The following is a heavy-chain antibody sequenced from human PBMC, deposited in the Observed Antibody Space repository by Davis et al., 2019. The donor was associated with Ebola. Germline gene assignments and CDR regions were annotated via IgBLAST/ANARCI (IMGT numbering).Heavy chain of an antibody. Sequence: GESLKISCNGSGYSFTSYWIGWVRQLPGKGLEWMGIIYPGGPETRYSPSFQGQVTISVDKSISTAYLQWSSLRASDTDMYYCARAVYYDSSGYYPQVDHWGQGTLVTVSS. CDR1: GYSFTSYW. CDR3: ARAVYYDSSGYYPQVDH. V-gene: IGHV5-51*01. D-gene: IGHD3-22*01. CDR2: IYPGGPET. J-gene: IGHJ4*02.